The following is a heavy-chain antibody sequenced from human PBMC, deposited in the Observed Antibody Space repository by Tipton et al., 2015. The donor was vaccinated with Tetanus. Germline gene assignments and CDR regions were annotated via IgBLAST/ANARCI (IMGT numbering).Heavy chain of an antibody. V-gene: IGHV4-59*04. CDR2: IYFQGSP. CDR3: ARHLYGYWFDP. J-gene: IGHJ5*02. D-gene: IGHD2/OR15-2a*01. Sequence: GLVKPSETLSLICTVSGGSMNSYYWSWIRQPPGKGLEWIASIYFQGSPYYSPSLKSRLTIDVDTSQNLFSLRLTSVTAADTAVYYCARHLYGYWFDPWGQGALVTVSS. CDR1: GGSMNSYY.